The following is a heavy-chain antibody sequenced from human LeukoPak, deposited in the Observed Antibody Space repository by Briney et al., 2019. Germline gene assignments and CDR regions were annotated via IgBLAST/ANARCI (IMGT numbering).Heavy chain of an antibody. Sequence: GASVKVSCKASGYTFTSYYMHWVRQAPGQGLEWMGWINPNSGGTNYAQKFQGRVTMTRDTSISTAYMELSRLRSDDTAVYYCARDLGYCSSTSCQNWFDPWGQGTLVTVSS. CDR3: ARDLGYCSSTSCQNWFDP. V-gene: IGHV1-2*02. D-gene: IGHD2-2*01. CDR1: GYTFTSYY. CDR2: INPNSGGT. J-gene: IGHJ5*02.